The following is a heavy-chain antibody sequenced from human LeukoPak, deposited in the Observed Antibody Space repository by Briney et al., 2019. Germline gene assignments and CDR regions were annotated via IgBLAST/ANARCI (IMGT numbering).Heavy chain of an antibody. Sequence: PSETLSLTCTVSGGSISSYYWSWIRQPPGKGLEWIGYIYYSGSTNYNPSLKSRVTISLDTSKNQFSLKLSSVTAADTAVYYCAGDRAAWVAFDIWGQGTMVTVSS. CDR3: AGDRAAWVAFDI. V-gene: IGHV4-59*01. CDR2: IYYSGST. J-gene: IGHJ3*02. CDR1: GGSISSYY. D-gene: IGHD6-13*01.